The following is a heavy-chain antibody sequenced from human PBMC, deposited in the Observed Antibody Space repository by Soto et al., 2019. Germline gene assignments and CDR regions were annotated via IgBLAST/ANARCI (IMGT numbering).Heavy chain of an antibody. J-gene: IGHJ6*02. D-gene: IGHD4-4*01. Sequence: XSVKGSCNASGYSFTSYGSSWVRQAPGQGLEWMGWISAYDGNTNYAQKLQGRVTMTTDTSTSTAYMELRSLRSDDTAVYYCARDGTVTTGTENYYYYYGMDVWGQGTTVTVSS. V-gene: IGHV1-18*04. CDR3: ARDGTVTTGTENYYYYYGMDV. CDR1: GYSFTSYG. CDR2: ISAYDGNT.